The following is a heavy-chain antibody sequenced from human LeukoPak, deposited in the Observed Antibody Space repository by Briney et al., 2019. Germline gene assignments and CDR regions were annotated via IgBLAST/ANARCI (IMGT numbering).Heavy chain of an antibody. CDR1: GYTFTAYY. J-gene: IGHJ4*02. V-gene: IGHV1-2*02. CDR2: INPNSGGT. CDR3: ARGGGDSSGWYDGGENRDFDY. D-gene: IGHD6-19*01. Sequence: GASVKVSCKAFGYTFTAYYMHWVRQAPGQGLEWMGWINPNSGGTNYAQKFQGRVTMTRDTSISTAYMELSRLRSDDTAVYYCARGGGDSSGWYDGGENRDFDYWGQGTLVTVSS.